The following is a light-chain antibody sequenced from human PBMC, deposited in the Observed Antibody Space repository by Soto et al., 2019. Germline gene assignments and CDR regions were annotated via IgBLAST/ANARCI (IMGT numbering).Light chain of an antibody. J-gene: IGLJ2*01. CDR3: AAWDDSLSGVV. CDR1: VGL. CDR2: DDT. V-gene: IGLV1-47*01. Sequence: QSVLTQPASVSGSPGQSITISCTGTVGLVSWYQQHPGKVPKLIIYDDTKRPSGVPDRFSGSKSGTSASLAISGLRSEDEADYYCAAWDDSLSGVVFGGGTKVTVL.